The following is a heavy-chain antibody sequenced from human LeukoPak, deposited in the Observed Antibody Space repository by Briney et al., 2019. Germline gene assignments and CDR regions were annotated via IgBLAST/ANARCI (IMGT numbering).Heavy chain of an antibody. CDR2: IDSSGGYM. V-gene: IGHV3-21*06. CDR3: LRGDRRDY. J-gene: IGHJ4*02. CDR1: GFSFSSYA. Sequence: GGSLRLSCATSGFSFSSYAMSWVRQAPGKGLEWVSSIDSSGGYMFYADSVKGRFIISRDNAKDSLYLQMNSLRVEDTAVYYCLRGDRRDYWGQGTLVTVSS.